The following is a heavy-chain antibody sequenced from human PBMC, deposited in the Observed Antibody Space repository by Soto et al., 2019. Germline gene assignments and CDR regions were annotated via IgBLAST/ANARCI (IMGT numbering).Heavy chain of an antibody. J-gene: IGHJ3*02. CDR3: PKLPWLFNYYDRSEYHVLDIGVFVI. Sequence: QMQLVESGGGVVQPGTSLRVWCAASGFTFSHYGIHWVRQAPGKGLEWVAVVSYDGGIKLYADSVRDRLAIARDNSKNTLYLQMTGLGPDDTAVYYCPKLPWLFNYYDRSEYHVLDIGVFVICGLATMVTVSS. D-gene: IGHD3-22*01. CDR2: VSYDGGIK. V-gene: IGHV3-30*18. CDR1: GFTFSHYG.